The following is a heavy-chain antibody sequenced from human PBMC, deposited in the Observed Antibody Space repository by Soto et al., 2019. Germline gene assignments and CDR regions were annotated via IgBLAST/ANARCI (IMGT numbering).Heavy chain of an antibody. J-gene: IGHJ4*02. CDR3: ARGDFYASDH. D-gene: IGHD3-16*01. Sequence: QVQLQQWGAGLLKPSETLSLTCAVYGGSFSGYYWSWIRQPPEKGLEWIGEINHSGSTNYNPSLKSRVTISVDTSKNQFSLKLTSVTAADTAVYYCARGDFYASDHWGRVTLVTVSS. CDR2: INHSGST. V-gene: IGHV4-34*01. CDR1: GGSFSGYY.